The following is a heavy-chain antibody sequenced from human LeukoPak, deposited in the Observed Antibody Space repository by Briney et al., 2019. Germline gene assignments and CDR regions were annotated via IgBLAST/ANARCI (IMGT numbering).Heavy chain of an antibody. V-gene: IGHV1-8*02. J-gene: IGHJ4*02. CDR1: RGTFSSYA. D-gene: IGHD3-9*01. Sequence: ASVKVSCKASRGTFSSYAISWVRQAPGQGLEWMGWMNPNSGNTGYAQKFQGRVTMTRNTSISTAYMELSSLRSEDTAVYYCARGTPYDILTGYYAFDYWGQGTLVTVSS. CDR3: ARGTPYDILTGYYAFDY. CDR2: MNPNSGNT.